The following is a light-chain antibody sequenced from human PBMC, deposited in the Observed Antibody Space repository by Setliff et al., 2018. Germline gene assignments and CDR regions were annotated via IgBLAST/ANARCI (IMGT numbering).Light chain of an antibody. J-gene: IGLJ2*01. V-gene: IGLV1-51*01. CDR1: SSNIGTNY. CDR3: GTWDTSLSAVV. Sequence: QSVLTQPPSVSAAPGQKVTISCSGSSSNIGTNYVSWYQQLPGTAPKLLIFDNNKRPSGIPDRFSGSTSGSSATLGITGLQTGDEADYYCGTWDTSLSAVVFGGGT. CDR2: DNN.